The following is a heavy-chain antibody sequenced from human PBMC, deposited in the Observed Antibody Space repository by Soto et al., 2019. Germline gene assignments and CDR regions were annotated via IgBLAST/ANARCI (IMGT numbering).Heavy chain of an antibody. J-gene: IGHJ4*02. D-gene: IGHD3-3*01. Sequence: EVQLVESGGGLVKPGGSLRLSCAASGFTFSSYTMNWVRQAPGKGLEWVSSISSSRSYIYYADSVKGRFTISRDNAKNSLYLQMNSLRDEDTAVYYCASLVYFGYDYWGQGTLVTVSS. V-gene: IGHV3-21*01. CDR2: ISSSRSYI. CDR3: ASLVYFGYDY. CDR1: GFTFSSYT.